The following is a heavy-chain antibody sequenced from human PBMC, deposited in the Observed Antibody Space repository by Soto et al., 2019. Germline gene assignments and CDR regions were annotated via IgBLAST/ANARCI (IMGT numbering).Heavy chain of an antibody. CDR2: IYYSGST. CDR3: ARSSVAGAGYFQH. Sequence: SETPSLTCTVSGGSVRGSVYSWGWIRHHPEKGLEWIEYIYYSGSTYYNPSLRIRVTISADTSKSQFSLKLSSVTVADTAVYYCARSSVAGAGYFQHWGQGTQVTVSS. V-gene: IGHV4-31*03. CDR1: GGSVRGSVYS. D-gene: IGHD6-19*01. J-gene: IGHJ1*01.